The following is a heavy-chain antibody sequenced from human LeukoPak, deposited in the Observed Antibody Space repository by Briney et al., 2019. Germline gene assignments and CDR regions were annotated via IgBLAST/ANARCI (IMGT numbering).Heavy chain of an antibody. D-gene: IGHD3-22*01. V-gene: IGHV3-33*01. CDR3: ARGFCYDSSGYYVYYFDY. CDR1: GFTFSSYG. J-gene: IGHJ4*02. Sequence: GGSLRLSCAASGFTFSSYGMHWVRQAPGKGLEWVAVIWYDGSNKYYADSVKGRFTISRDNSKNTLYLQMNSLRAEDTAVYYCARGFCYDSSGYYVYYFDYWGQGTLVTVSS. CDR2: IWYDGSNK.